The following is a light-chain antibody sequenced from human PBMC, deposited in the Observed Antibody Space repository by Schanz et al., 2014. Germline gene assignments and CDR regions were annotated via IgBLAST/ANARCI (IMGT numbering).Light chain of an antibody. CDR3: QQYGNSPPT. J-gene: IGKJ1*01. Sequence: EIVMTQSPATLSVSPGQRATLSCRASQSVRSHLAWYQQKPGQAPRLLVYGASSRATGIPDKFSGSGSGTDFTLTISSLEPEDFAVYYCQQYGNSPPTFGRGTKVEIK. CDR2: GAS. V-gene: IGKV3-20*01. CDR1: QSVRSH.